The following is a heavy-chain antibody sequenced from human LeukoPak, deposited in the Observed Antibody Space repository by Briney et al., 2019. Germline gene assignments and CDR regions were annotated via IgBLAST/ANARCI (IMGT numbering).Heavy chain of an antibody. CDR1: GYTFTSYD. CDR3: ARATNYDILTGYYTHFDY. Sequence: ASVKVSCKASGYTFTSYDINWVRQATGQGLEWMGWMNPNSGNTGYAQKFQGRVTMTRNTSISTAYMELSSLRSEDTAVYYCARATNYDILTGYYTHFDYWGQGTLVTVSS. CDR2: MNPNSGNT. J-gene: IGHJ4*02. V-gene: IGHV1-8*01. D-gene: IGHD3-9*01.